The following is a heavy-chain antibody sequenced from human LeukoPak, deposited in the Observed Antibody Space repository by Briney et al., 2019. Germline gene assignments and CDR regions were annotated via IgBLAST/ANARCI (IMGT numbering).Heavy chain of an antibody. CDR1: RYTFTSYE. V-gene: IGHV1-8*01. D-gene: IGHD6-13*01. CDR2: MNHISGNT. CDR3: ARVGIAAADSADY. Sequence: ASLKDSCKASRYTFTSYEISWVRQATGQGLGCMGWMNHISGNTGYAQKLQARVTMTRNTSISTAYMELSSLRSEDTAVYYCARVGIAAADSADYWGQGPLVTVPS. J-gene: IGHJ4*02.